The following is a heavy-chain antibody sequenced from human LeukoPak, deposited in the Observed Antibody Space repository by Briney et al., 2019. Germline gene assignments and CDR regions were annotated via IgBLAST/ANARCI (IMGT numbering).Heavy chain of an antibody. CDR2: IRSKAYGGTT. J-gene: IGHJ4*02. Sequence: PGGSLRLSCTGSGFTFGDYGMSWVRPAPGKGLEWVGCIRSKAYGGTTEYAASVKGRFTISRDDSKSIAYLQMNSLKTEDTAVYYCTRPRYCSGGSCYFDYWGQGTLVTVSS. V-gene: IGHV3-49*04. D-gene: IGHD2-15*01. CDR1: GFTFGDYG. CDR3: TRPRYCSGGSCYFDY.